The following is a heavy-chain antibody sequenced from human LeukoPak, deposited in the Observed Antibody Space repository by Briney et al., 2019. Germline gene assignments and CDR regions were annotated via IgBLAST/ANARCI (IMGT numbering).Heavy chain of an antibody. D-gene: IGHD5-18*01. CDR2: INNDGSST. Sequence: GGSLRLSCVASGLTISDYWMHWVRQVPGKGLVWVSRINNDGSSTRYAESVKGRFTISRDNSKNTLYLQMNSLRAEDTAVYYCAKDRDTAMVTYFDYWGQGTLVTVSS. V-gene: IGHV3-74*01. J-gene: IGHJ4*02. CDR3: AKDRDTAMVTYFDY. CDR1: GLTISDYW.